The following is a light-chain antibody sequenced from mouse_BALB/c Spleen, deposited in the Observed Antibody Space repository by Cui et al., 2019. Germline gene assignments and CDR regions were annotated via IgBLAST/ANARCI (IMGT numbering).Light chain of an antibody. Sequence: NIVLTQSPASLAVSLGHRAPISCRARESVDSYGNSFMHWYQQKPGQPPKLLIYLASNLESGVPARFSGSGSRTDFTLTIDPVEADDAATYYCQQNNEDPFTFGSGTKLEIK. CDR3: QQNNEDPFT. CDR2: LAS. V-gene: IGKV3-10*01. CDR1: ESVDSYGNSF. J-gene: IGKJ4*01.